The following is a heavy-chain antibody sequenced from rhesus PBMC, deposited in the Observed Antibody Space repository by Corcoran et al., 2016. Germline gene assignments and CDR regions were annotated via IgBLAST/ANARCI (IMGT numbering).Heavy chain of an antibody. CDR1: GFTFTNYW. V-gene: IGHV3S42*01. CDR3: AKQGSPAATEFVDS. D-gene: IGHD6-31*01. J-gene: IGHJ4*01. Sequence: EVQLVESGGGLAKPGGSLRLSCAASGFTFTNYWFHWVRQTPGKGLEWISVSNSDGNSTYYAESVLGRFTITRDNSKNTLTLQVNSLRTEDTAVDYCAKQGSPAATEFVDSWGQGVLVTVSS. CDR2: SNSDGNST.